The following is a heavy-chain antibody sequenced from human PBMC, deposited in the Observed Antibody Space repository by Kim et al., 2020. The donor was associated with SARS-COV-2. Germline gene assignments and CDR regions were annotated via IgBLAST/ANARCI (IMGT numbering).Heavy chain of an antibody. D-gene: IGHD4-4*01. J-gene: IGHJ6*02. Sequence: DSVKGRFTISRDNSKNTLYLQMNSLRAEDTAVYYCAKDGVTFYYYYGMDVWGQGTTVTVSS. CDR3: AKDGVTFYYYYGMDV. V-gene: IGHV3-23*01.